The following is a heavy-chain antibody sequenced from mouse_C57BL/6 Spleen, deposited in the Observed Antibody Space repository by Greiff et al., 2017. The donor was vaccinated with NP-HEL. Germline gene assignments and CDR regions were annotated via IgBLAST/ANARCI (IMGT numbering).Heavy chain of an antibody. CDR1: GYAFSSSW. Sequence: VQLQQSGPELVKPGASVKISCKASGYAFSSSWMNWVKQRPGKGLEWIGRIYPGDGDTNYNGKFKGKATLTADKSSSTAYMQLSSLTSEDSAVYFCAGDGSSYWYFDVWGTGTTVTVSS. D-gene: IGHD1-1*01. J-gene: IGHJ1*03. CDR2: IYPGDGDT. CDR3: AGDGSSYWYFDV. V-gene: IGHV1-82*01.